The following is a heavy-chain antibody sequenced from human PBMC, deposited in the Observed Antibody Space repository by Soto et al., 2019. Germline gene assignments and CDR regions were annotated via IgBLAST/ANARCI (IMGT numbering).Heavy chain of an antibody. J-gene: IGHJ5*02. CDR3: ARAGVAARPGRFDP. Sequence: EPLCLTFGVSGGSIRSSNWWSWFPQPPGKGLEWIGEIYHSGRTNYNPSLKSRVTTSVDKSKNQFSLKLSSVTAADTAVYYCARAGVAARPGRFDPRGQGTLVTVAS. CDR1: GGSIRSSNW. V-gene: IGHV4-4*02. D-gene: IGHD6-6*01. CDR2: IYHSGRT.